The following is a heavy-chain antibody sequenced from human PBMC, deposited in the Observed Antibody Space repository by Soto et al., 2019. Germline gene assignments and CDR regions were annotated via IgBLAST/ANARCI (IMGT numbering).Heavy chain of an antibody. CDR1: GFTFSNYG. CDR2: ISDDGSNK. Sequence: VGSLRLSCAASGFTFSNYGMHWVRQAPGKGLEWVAFISDDGSNKYYADSMKGRFTMSRDNSKSTLYLQMSSLRVEDTAVYYCTKRRNVLRFLEWSSGMEVWGQGTTVTVSS. V-gene: IGHV3-30*18. CDR3: TKRRNVLRFLEWSSGMEV. J-gene: IGHJ6*02. D-gene: IGHD3-3*01.